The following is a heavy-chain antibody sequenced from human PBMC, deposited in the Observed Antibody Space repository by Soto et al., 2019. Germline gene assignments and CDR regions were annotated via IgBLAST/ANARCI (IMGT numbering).Heavy chain of an antibody. J-gene: IGHJ5*02. CDR2: NSTYNGDT. CDR3: ARGDSTGSPRGWFDP. CDR1: GYSFTSYG. D-gene: IGHD6-19*01. Sequence: QVQLVQSVTEVKKPGASVQVSCKASGYSFTSYGINWVRQAPGQGLEWMGWNSTYNGDTNYAQKFQGRVTMTTDTSTTTAYMELRRLTSDDTAVYFCARGDSTGSPRGWFDPWGQGTVVTVSS. V-gene: IGHV1-18*04.